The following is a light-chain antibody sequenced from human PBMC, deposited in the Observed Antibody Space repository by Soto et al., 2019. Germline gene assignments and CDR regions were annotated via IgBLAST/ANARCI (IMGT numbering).Light chain of an antibody. V-gene: IGKV3-11*01. CDR1: QSVGSD. CDR3: QQRYSWPWT. Sequence: EIVMTQSPATLSVSPGERATLSCRASQSVGSDLAWYQQKPGQAPRLVIYGASNRATGVPARFSGSGSGTDFSLTISSLEPEDFAIYFCQQRYSWPWTFGQGTKVDNK. CDR2: GAS. J-gene: IGKJ1*01.